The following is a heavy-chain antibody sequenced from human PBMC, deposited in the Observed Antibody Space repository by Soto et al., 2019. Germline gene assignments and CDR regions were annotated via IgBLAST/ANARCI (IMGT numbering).Heavy chain of an antibody. CDR1: GGTFSSDA. J-gene: IGHJ4*02. CDR3: ARGRFPSSGWFRLLDH. V-gene: IGHV1-69*12. CDR2: IIPMFGTA. D-gene: IGHD6-19*01. Sequence: QVQLVQSGAEVKKPGSSVKVSCEASGGTFSSDALNWVRQAPGQGLEWMGGIIPMFGTATYAQKFQGKITIIADESTNTGYMELSSLRSEDTAVYYWARGRFPSSGWFRLLDHWGQGTLVTVSS.